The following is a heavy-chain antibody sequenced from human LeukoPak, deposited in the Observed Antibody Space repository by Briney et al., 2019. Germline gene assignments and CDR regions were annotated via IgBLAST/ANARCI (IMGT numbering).Heavy chain of an antibody. CDR3: AKGGFGKEVFDS. D-gene: IGHD3-16*01. CDR1: GFTFNTYA. V-gene: IGHV3-23*01. J-gene: IGHJ4*01. CDR2: INGGGRGT. Sequence: GGSLRLSCAASGFTFNTYAMSWVRQAPGKGLEWISRINGGGRGTYYTDSLKGRFTIPRDNSKNTLYLHMNSLRAEDTARYYCAKGGFGKEVFDSWGQGTVVTVSS.